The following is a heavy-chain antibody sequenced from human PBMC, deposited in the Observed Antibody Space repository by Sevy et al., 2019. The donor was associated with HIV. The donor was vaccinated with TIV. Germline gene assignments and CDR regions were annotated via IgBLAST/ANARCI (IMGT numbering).Heavy chain of an antibody. Sequence: GGSLRLSCAASGFRLSSYAMNWVRQAPGKGLEWVSAISGSGGGPYYADSVKGRFTISRDNSKNTLYLQMNSLRSEDTAIYYCAKDRVAVVGDAFDSWGQGSMVTVSS. CDR3: AKDRVAVVGDAFDS. CDR2: ISGSGGGP. D-gene: IGHD2-2*01. V-gene: IGHV3-23*01. J-gene: IGHJ3*02. CDR1: GFRLSSYA.